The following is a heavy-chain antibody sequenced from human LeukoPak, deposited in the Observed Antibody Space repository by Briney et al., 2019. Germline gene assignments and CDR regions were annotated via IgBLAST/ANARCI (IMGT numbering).Heavy chain of an antibody. Sequence: GGSLRLSCAASGFTFSTAWLHWVRQGPGTGLLRVPRITDDGTTTYADSVKGRFTISRDNAKNTLYLQMNSLRAEDTAVYYCAKYLTARGPPYALDVWGQGTTVTVSS. CDR3: AKYLTARGPPYALDV. D-gene: IGHD1-14*01. CDR2: ITDDGTT. CDR1: GFTFSTAW. V-gene: IGHV3-74*03. J-gene: IGHJ6*02.